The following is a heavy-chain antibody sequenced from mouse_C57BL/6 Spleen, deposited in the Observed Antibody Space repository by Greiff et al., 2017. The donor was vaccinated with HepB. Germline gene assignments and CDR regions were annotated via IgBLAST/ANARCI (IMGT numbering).Heavy chain of an antibody. CDR3: TTRSTMVTTAWFAY. D-gene: IGHD2-2*01. Sequence: VQLKQSGAELVRPGASVKLSCTASGFNIKDDYMHWVKQRPEQGLEWIGWIDPENGDTEYASKFQGKATITADTSSNTAYLQLSSLTSEDTAVYYCTTRSTMVTTAWFAYWGQGTLVTVSA. J-gene: IGHJ3*01. CDR2: IDPENGDT. CDR1: GFNIKDDY. V-gene: IGHV14-4*01.